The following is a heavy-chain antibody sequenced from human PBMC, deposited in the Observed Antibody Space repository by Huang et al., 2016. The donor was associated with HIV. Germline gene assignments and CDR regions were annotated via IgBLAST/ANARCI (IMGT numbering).Heavy chain of an antibody. D-gene: IGHD4-17*01. CDR3: ARSAYGDLDY. CDR2: MNPNTGNT. V-gene: IGHV1-8*02. CDR1: GYTFTNWD. J-gene: IGHJ4*02. Sequence: QVHLVQSGAEVKKPGASVKVSCKASGYTFTNWDINWVRQDPGRGLEWMGWMNPNTGNTGFAQSFQGRVTMTRKTSITTAYMELTSLTSEDTAVYYCARSAYGDLDYWGLGTLVIVSS.